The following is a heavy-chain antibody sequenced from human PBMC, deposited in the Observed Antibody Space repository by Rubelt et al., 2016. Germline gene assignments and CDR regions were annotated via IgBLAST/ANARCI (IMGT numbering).Heavy chain of an antibody. CDR2: IYYSGST. V-gene: IGHV4-31*03. J-gene: IGHJ4*02. CDR3: ARDSGSRIFDH. D-gene: IGHD2/OR15-2a*01. CDR1: GGSISSGGYY. Sequence: QVQLQESGPGLVKPSQTLSLTCTVSGGSISSGGYYWSWIRQHPGKGLEWIGYIYYSGSTYYNPALKSRVTISVDTSKNQVSRKLSSVTAADTAVYYCARDSGSRIFDHWGQGTLVTVSS.